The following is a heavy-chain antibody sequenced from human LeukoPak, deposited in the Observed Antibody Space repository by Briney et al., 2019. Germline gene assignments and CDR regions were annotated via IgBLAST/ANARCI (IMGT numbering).Heavy chain of an antibody. J-gene: IGHJ4*02. V-gene: IGHV3-23*01. Sequence: GGSLRLSCSASGFTFSSYAMTWVRQAPGKGLEWVSAISGSGGTTYYADSVKGRFTISRDNSKNTVYLQMNSLRAEDTAVYYCAKGYNSGWYGGYFDYWGQGTLVTVAS. CDR2: ISGSGGTT. CDR1: GFTFSSYA. CDR3: AKGYNSGWYGGYFDY. D-gene: IGHD6-19*01.